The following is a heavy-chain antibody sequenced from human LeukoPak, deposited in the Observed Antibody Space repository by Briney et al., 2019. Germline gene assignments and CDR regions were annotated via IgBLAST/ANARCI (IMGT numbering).Heavy chain of an antibody. V-gene: IGHV4-59*01. CDR1: GGSISSYY. J-gene: IGHJ4*02. Sequence: PSETLSLTCTVSGGSISSYYWSWIRQPPGKGLEWIGYIYYSGSTNYNPSLKSRVTISVDTSKNQFSLKLSSVTAADTAVYYCARVLRYFDWSDYYFDYWGQGTLVTVSS. CDR3: ARVLRYFDWSDYYFDY. CDR2: IYYSGST. D-gene: IGHD3-9*01.